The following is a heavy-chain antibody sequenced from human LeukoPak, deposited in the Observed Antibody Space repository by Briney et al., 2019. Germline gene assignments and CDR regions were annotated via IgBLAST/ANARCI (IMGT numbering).Heavy chain of an antibody. V-gene: IGHV4-59*01. CDR3: AKDWELGS. D-gene: IGHD1-26*01. Sequence: SETLSLTCSVSGASISSYYWNWIRQPPGKGLEWIGNIYTSGGTNYNPSLKSRVTISLDTSKDPLSLKLTSVTTADTAFYYCAKDWELGSWGQGTLVTVSS. CDR1: GASISSYY. CDR2: IYTSGGT. J-gene: IGHJ5*02.